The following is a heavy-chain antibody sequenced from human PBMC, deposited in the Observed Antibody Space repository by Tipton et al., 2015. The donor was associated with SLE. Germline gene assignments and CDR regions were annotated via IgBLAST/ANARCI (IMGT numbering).Heavy chain of an antibody. CDR2: IDHSRST. J-gene: IGHJ4*02. CDR1: GGSLSGSY. D-gene: IGHD1-26*01. CDR3: ASLNDSGSYLDY. V-gene: IGHV4-34*01. Sequence: TLSLTCAVYGGSLSGSYWSWIRQPPGKGLEWIGEIDHSRSTNYNPSLKSRVTISRDTSKNQFSLKLSSVTAADTAVYYCASLNDSGSYLDYWGQGTLVTVSS.